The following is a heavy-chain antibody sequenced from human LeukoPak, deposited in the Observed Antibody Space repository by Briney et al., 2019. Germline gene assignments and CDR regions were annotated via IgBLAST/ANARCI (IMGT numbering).Heavy chain of an antibody. CDR2: IYSGGST. J-gene: IGHJ4*02. D-gene: IGHD4-23*01. V-gene: IGHV3-66*01. CDR1: GFTVSSTY. Sequence: GGSLRLSCAASGFTVSSTYMSWVRQAPGKGLEWVSVIYSGGSTYYADSVKGRFTISRDNSKNTLYLQMNSLRVEDTAVYYCARDYGGNIRGYFDYWGQGTLVTASS. CDR3: ARDYGGNIRGYFDY.